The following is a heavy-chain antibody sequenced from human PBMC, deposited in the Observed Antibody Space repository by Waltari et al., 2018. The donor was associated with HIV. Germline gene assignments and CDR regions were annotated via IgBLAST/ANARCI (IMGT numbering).Heavy chain of an antibody. CDR3: ARILYDSSGWDDAFDI. V-gene: IGHV2-70*04. CDR2: IDWDDDK. J-gene: IGHJ3*02. D-gene: IGHD3-22*01. CDR1: GFSLSTSGMS. Sequence: QVTLKESGPALVKPTQTLTLTCTFSGFSLSTSGMSVSWIRQPPGKALEWLARIDWDDDKFYSTSLKTRLTISKDTSKNQVVLTMTNMDPVDTATYYCARILYDSSGWDDAFDIWGQGTMVTVSS.